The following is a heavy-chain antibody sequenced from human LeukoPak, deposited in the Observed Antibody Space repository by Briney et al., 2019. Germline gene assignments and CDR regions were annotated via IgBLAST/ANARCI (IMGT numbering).Heavy chain of an antibody. CDR3: ARDIAAAGTGPFDY. V-gene: IGHV3-33*01. J-gene: IGHJ4*02. Sequence: GGSLRLSCAASGFTFSSYGMHWVRQAPGKGLEWVAVIWYDGSNKYYADSVKGRFTISRDNSKNTPYLQMNSLRAEDTAVYYCARDIAAAGTGPFDYWGQGTLVTVSS. D-gene: IGHD6-13*01. CDR1: GFTFSSYG. CDR2: IWYDGSNK.